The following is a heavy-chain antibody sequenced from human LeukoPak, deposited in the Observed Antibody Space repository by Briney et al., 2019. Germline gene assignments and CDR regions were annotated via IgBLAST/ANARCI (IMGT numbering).Heavy chain of an antibody. V-gene: IGHV1-2*02. CDR1: GYTFTGYC. CDR2: INPNSGGT. J-gene: IGHJ6*03. CDR3: ASSIAVASAFIPNYYYYYMDV. Sequence: GESLKVSCKASGYTFTGYCMHWVRQAPGQGLEWMGWINPNSGGTNYAQKFQGRVTMTRDTSISTAYMELSRLRSDDTAVYYCASSIAVASAFIPNYYYYYMDVWGKGTTVTVSS. D-gene: IGHD6-19*01.